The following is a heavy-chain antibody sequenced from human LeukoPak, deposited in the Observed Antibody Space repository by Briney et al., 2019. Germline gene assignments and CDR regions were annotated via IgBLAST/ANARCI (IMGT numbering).Heavy chain of an antibody. J-gene: IGHJ3*02. CDR2: IKQDESEK. Sequence: PGGSLRLSCAASGFTFSDYYMSWVRQAPGKGLEWVANIKQDESEKYYVHSVKGRFTISRDNAKNSLYLQMNSLRAEDTAVYYCARLSDSISCFGFDIWGQGTTVTVSS. CDR3: ARLSDSISCFGFDI. CDR1: GFTFSDYY. V-gene: IGHV3-7*01. D-gene: IGHD2-2*01.